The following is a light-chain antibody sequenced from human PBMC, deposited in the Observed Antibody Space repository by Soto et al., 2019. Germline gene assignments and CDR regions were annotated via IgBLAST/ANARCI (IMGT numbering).Light chain of an antibody. CDR2: DAS. V-gene: IGKV1-5*01. CDR3: QQYNSYSWT. CDR1: QSISSW. Sequence: EMHITQSPSTLSASVGDRVTITCRASQSISSWLAWYQQKPGKAPKLLIYDASSLESGVPSRFSGSGSGTEFTLTISSLQPDDFATYYCQQYNSYSWTFGQGTKVDIK. J-gene: IGKJ1*01.